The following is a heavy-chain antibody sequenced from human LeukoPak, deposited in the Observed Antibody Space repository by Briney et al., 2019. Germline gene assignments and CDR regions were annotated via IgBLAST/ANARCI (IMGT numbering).Heavy chain of an antibody. CDR2: IYYSGST. V-gene: IGHV4-39*01. J-gene: IGHJ4*02. D-gene: IGHD6-13*01. CDR1: GGSISSSSYY. Sequence: SETLSLTCTDSGGSISSSSYYWGWIRQPPGKGLEWIGSIYYSGSTYYNPSLKSRVTISVDTSKNQFSLKLSSVTAADTAVYYCARLPGIAAAGSPYFDYWGQGTLVTVSS. CDR3: ARLPGIAAAGSPYFDY.